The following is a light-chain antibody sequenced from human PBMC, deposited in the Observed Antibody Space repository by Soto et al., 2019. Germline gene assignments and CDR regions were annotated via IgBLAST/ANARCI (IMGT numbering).Light chain of an antibody. Sequence: SSELTQPLSVSVALGQTARITCGGNNIGSKNVHWYQQKPGQAPVLVIYRDSNRPSGIPERFSGSNSGNTATLTISRAQAGDEADYYCQVWDSPYVFGTGTKLTVL. J-gene: IGLJ1*01. CDR2: RDS. CDR3: QVWDSPYV. CDR1: NIGSKN. V-gene: IGLV3-9*01.